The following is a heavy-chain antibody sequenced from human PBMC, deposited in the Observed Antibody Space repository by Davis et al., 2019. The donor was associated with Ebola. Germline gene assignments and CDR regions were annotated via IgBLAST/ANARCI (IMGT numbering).Heavy chain of an antibody. CDR1: GFTFSSY. Sequence: GSLRLSCAASGFTFSSYWGWIRQPPGKGLEWIGSIYYSGSTYYNPSLKSRVTISVDTSKNQFSLKLSSVTAADTAVYYCARLNGPDSRDYWGQGTLVTVSS. CDR2: IYYSGST. V-gene: IGHV4-39*01. D-gene: IGHD3-22*01. J-gene: IGHJ4*02. CDR3: ARLNGPDSRDY.